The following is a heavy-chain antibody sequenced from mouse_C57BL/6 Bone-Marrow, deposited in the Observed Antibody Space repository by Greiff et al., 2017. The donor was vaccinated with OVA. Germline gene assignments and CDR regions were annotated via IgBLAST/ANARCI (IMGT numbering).Heavy chain of an antibody. CDR3: ARAGYYGSSYDWYFDV. J-gene: IGHJ1*03. D-gene: IGHD1-1*01. Sequence: EVKLMESGPGLAKPSQTLSLTCSVTGYSITSDYWNWIRKFPGNKLEYIGYISYSGSTYYNPSPKNRNSITPDTSKNQYYLQLNSVTTEDTATYYCARAGYYGSSYDWYFDVWGTGTTVTVSS. CDR2: ISYSGST. CDR1: GYSITSDY. V-gene: IGHV3-8*01.